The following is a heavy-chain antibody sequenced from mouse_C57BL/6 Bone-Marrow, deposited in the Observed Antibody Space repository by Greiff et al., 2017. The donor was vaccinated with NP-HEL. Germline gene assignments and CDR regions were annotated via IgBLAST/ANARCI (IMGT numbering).Heavy chain of an antibody. CDR2: ISNGGGST. J-gene: IGHJ4*01. Sequence: EVQLVESGGGLVQPGGSLKLSCAASGFTFSDYYMYWVRQTPEKRLEWVAYISNGGGSTYYPDTVKGRFTISRDNAKNTLYLQMSRLKSEDTAMYYCARHPYAMDYWGQGTSVTGSS. CDR3: ARHPYAMDY. V-gene: IGHV5-12*01. CDR1: GFTFSDYY.